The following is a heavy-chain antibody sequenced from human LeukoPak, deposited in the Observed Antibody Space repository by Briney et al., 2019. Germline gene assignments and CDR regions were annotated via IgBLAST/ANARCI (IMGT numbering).Heavy chain of an antibody. D-gene: IGHD3-22*01. CDR1: GYTFTGYY. CDR2: INPNSGGT. J-gene: IGHJ4*02. CDR3: ARVGSPHYYDSSGYYYY. V-gene: IGHV1-2*02. Sequence: ASVKVSCKASGYTFTGYYMHWVRQAPGQGPEWMGWINPNSGGTNYAQKFQGRVTMTRDTSISTAYMELSRLRSDDTAVYYCARVGSPHYYDSSGYYYYWGQGTLVTVSS.